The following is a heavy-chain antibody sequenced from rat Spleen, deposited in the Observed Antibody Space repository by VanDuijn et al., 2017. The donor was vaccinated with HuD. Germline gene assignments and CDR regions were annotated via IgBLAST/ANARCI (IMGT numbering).Heavy chain of an antibody. CDR2: ISTGGGNT. CDR1: GFTFSNYY. V-gene: IGHV5-25*01. J-gene: IGHJ3*01. D-gene: IGHD1-6*01. CDR3: ARQDVYYGVLQRERWFAY. Sequence: EVQLVESGGGLVQPGRSMKLSCAASGFTFSNYYMAWVRQTPTKGLEWVASISTGGGNTYYRDSVKGRFTISRDNAKSTLYLQMDSLRSEDTATYSCARQDVYYGVLQRERWFAYWGQGTLVTVSS.